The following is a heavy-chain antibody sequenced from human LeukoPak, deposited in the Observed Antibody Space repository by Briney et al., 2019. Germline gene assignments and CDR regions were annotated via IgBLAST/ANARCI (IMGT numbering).Heavy chain of an antibody. V-gene: IGHV3-30-3*01. CDR1: GFTFSNYW. Sequence: PGGSLRLSCAASGFTFSNYWMHWVRQAPGKGLEWVAVISYGGSNKYYADSVKGRFTISRDNSKNTLYLQMNSLRAEDTAVYYCAREHLAMIYDVWGQGTTVTVSS. CDR3: AREHLAMIYDV. D-gene: IGHD3/OR15-3a*01. J-gene: IGHJ6*02. CDR2: ISYGGSNK.